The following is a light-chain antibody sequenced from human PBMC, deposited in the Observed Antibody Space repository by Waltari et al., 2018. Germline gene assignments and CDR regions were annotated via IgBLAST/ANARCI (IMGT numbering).Light chain of an antibody. V-gene: IGLV1-44*01. CDR2: SNN. CDR1: GSHIGSNV. Sequence: QSVLTQPPSPSGTPGPTVTIPCSGRGSHIGSNVVNWYQQVPGTAPKLLIYSNNQRPSGVPDRFSGSKSATSASLAISGLQSEDEADYCTAWDESLVGRLFGGGTKLTVL. J-gene: IGLJ2*01. CDR3: TAWDESLVGRL.